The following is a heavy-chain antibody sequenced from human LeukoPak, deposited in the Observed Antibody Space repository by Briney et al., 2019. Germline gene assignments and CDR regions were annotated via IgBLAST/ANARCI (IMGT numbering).Heavy chain of an antibody. CDR1: GFTFTRCA. V-gene: IGHV3-64*01. CDR2: ISPNGDST. Sequence: PGGSLTLSCAASGFTFTRCAMHWLRQTPGKGLEYVSSISPNGDSTYYANSVKGRFTISRDDSKNTLFLQMGNLRAEDLAVYYCATGYNFYYDFWGQGTLVTVSS. D-gene: IGHD1-1*01. J-gene: IGHJ4*02. CDR3: ATGYNFYYDF.